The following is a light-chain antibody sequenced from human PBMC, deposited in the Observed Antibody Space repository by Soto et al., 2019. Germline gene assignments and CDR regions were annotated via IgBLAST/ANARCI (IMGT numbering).Light chain of an antibody. CDR3: SAYTVSRTYV. CDR1: SSDVGAYNF. V-gene: IGLV2-14*03. CDR2: NVY. J-gene: IGLJ1*01. Sequence: QSVLAQPASVSGSPGQSITISCTGTSSDVGAYNFVSWHQQHPGKAPKLMIYNVYDRPSGISYRFSGSKSGNTASLTISGLQGEDEADYYCSAYTVSRTYVLGNGTKVT.